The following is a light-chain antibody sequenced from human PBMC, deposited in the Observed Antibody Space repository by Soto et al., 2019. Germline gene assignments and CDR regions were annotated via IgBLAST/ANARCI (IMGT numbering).Light chain of an antibody. CDR3: ATWDGRLIGYV. CDR2: GNN. V-gene: IGLV1-44*01. J-gene: IGLJ1*01. Sequence: QSVLTQPPSASGTPGQRVTISCSGSSSNVGTNTVHWYQHLAGMAPKLLIYGNNQRPSGVPDRFSGSSSGTSASLAIRGRLSEDESDYYCATWDGRLIGYVLGTGTKATVL. CDR1: SSNVGTNT.